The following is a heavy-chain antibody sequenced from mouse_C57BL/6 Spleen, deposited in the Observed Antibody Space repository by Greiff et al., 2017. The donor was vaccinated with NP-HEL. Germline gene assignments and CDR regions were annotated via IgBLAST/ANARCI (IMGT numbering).Heavy chain of an antibody. CDR1: GYSITSGYY. Sequence: EVQLQESGPGLVKPSQSLSLTCSVTGYSITSGYYWNWIRQFPGNKLEWMGYISYDGSNNYNPSLKNRISITRDPSKNQFFLKLNSVTTEDTATYYCARDYYGSSGDYWGQGTTLTVSS. V-gene: IGHV3-6*01. J-gene: IGHJ2*01. D-gene: IGHD1-1*01. CDR3: ARDYYGSSGDY. CDR2: ISYDGSN.